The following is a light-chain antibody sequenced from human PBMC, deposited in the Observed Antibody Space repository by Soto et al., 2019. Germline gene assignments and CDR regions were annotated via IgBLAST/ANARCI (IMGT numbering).Light chain of an antibody. Sequence: EIVLTQSPGTLSLFPGERATLSCRACQSLITRYLAWYQQKPGQAPRLLIYGASSRATGIPDRFSGSGSGTDFTLTISRLEPEDFAVYSCQQYGTSPTFGQGTRLEIK. V-gene: IGKV3-20*01. CDR2: GAS. J-gene: IGKJ5*01. CDR3: QQYGTSPT. CDR1: QSLITRY.